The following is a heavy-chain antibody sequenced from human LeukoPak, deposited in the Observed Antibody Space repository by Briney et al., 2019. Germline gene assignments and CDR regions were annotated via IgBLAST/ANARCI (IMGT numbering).Heavy chain of an antibody. V-gene: IGHV4-61*02. D-gene: IGHD2-2*01. CDR2: IYTSGST. CDR1: GGSISSGSYY. Sequence: SETLSLTCTVSGGSISSGSYYWNWIRQPAGKGLEWIGRIYTSGSTNYNPSLKSRVTISVDTSKNQFSLKLSSVTAADTAVYYCAREGGQLLTTGVSFWGQGTLVTVSS. J-gene: IGHJ4*02. CDR3: AREGGQLLTTGVSF.